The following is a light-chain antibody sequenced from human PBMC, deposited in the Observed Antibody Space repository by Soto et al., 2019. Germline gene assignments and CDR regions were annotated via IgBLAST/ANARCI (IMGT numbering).Light chain of an antibody. J-gene: IGKJ3*01. Sequence: DIQMTQSPSSLSASVGDRVTITCQASQDISNYLNWYQQRPGKAPKLLIYDATKLETGVPSRFSGSGSRTDFTFTISSLQPEDTATYYCQQYDTLQFTFGPGTKVNV. V-gene: IGKV1-33*01. CDR2: DAT. CDR3: QQYDTLQFT. CDR1: QDISNY.